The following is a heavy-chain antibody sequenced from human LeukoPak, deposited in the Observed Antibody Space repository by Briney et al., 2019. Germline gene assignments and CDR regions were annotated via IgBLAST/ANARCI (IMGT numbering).Heavy chain of an antibody. Sequence: GESLKISCQGSGYSFTSYWIGWVRQMPGKGLEWMGIIYPGDSGTRYSPSFQGQVTISADKSISTAYLQWSSLKASDTAMYYCARLMYYYDSSGPYLDYWGQGTLVTVSS. CDR2: IYPGDSGT. CDR1: GYSFTSYW. J-gene: IGHJ4*02. CDR3: ARLMYYYDSSGPYLDY. V-gene: IGHV5-51*01. D-gene: IGHD3-22*01.